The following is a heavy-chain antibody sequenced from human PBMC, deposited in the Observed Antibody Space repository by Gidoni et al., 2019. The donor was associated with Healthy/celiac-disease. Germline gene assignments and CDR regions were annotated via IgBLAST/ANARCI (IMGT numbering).Heavy chain of an antibody. V-gene: IGHV4-39*01. CDR3: ARHEPLYGYDY. Sequence: PGLVKPSETLSLTCTVSGGSISSSSYYWGCIRQPPGKGLEWIVSIYYSGRTYYNPSLKSRVTISVDTSKNQFSLKLSSVTGADTAVYYCARHEPLYGYDYWGQGTLVTVS. J-gene: IGHJ4*02. CDR1: GGSISSSSYY. D-gene: IGHD4-17*01. CDR2: IYYSGRT.